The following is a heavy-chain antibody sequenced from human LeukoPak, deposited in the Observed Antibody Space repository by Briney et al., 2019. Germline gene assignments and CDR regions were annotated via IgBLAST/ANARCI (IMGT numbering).Heavy chain of an antibody. CDR3: ARDSSGWYHWFDP. V-gene: IGHV3-48*04. CDR1: GFTFSSYS. D-gene: IGHD6-19*01. CDR2: ISISGSTI. J-gene: IGHJ5*02. Sequence: GGSLRLSCAASGFTFSSYSMNWVRQAPGKGLEWVSYISISGSTIYYADSVKGRFTISRDNAKNSPYLQMNSLRAEDTAVYYCARDSSGWYHWFDPWGQGTLVTVSS.